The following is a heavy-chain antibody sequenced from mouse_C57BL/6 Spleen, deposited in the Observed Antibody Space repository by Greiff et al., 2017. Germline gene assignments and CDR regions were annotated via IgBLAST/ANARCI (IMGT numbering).Heavy chain of an antibody. CDR3: ARWYYGSSYDY. CDR1: GYTFTSYW. D-gene: IGHD1-1*01. J-gene: IGHJ2*01. V-gene: IGHV1-50*01. Sequence: QVQLQQPGAELVKPGASVKLSCKASGYTFTSYWMQWVKQRPGQGLAWIGEIDPSDSYTNYNQKFKGKATLTVDTSSSTAYMQLSSLTSEDSAVYYCARWYYGSSYDYWGQGTTLTVSS. CDR2: IDPSDSYT.